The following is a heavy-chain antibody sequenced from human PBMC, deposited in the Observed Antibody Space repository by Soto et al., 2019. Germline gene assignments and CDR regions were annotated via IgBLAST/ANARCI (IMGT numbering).Heavy chain of an antibody. V-gene: IGHV5-51*01. CDR1: GYSFTSYW. Sequence: PGESLKISCKGSGYSFTSYWIAWVRQVPGKGLELMGVIYPGDSDIRYSPSFQGQVTISADKSISTAYLQWSSLKASDSAMYFCARRRYSSSWYLGAFDIWGQGTMVTVSS. CDR2: IYPGDSDI. J-gene: IGHJ3*02. CDR3: ARRRYSSSWYLGAFDI. D-gene: IGHD6-13*01.